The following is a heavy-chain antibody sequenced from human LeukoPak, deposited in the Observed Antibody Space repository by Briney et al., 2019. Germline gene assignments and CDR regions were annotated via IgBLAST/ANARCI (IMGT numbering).Heavy chain of an antibody. J-gene: IGHJ6*04. D-gene: IGHD1-26*01. V-gene: IGHV1-69*13. CDR2: IIPIFGTA. CDR1: GGTFSSYA. Sequence: SVKVSCKASGGTFSSYAISWVRQAPGQGLEWMGVIIPIFGTANYAQKFQGRVTITADESTSTAYMELSSLRSEDTAVYYCARSTFPEEHYYYGMDVWGKGTTVTVSS. CDR3: ARSTFPEEHYYYGMDV.